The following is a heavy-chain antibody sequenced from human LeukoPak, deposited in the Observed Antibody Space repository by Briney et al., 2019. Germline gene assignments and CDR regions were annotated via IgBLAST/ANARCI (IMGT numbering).Heavy chain of an antibody. CDR1: GFTFSGSW. D-gene: IGHD3-10*01. V-gene: IGHV3-7*01. CDR3: ARYYYGSGASFDP. Sequence: QSGGSLRLSCAASGFTFSGSWMSWVRQAPGKGLEYVANIKKDGSEKHYVDSVKGRFTISRDNPKNLLYLQMSNLRAEDTAVFYCARYYYGSGASFDPWGQGTLVTVSS. CDR2: IKKDGSEK. J-gene: IGHJ5*02.